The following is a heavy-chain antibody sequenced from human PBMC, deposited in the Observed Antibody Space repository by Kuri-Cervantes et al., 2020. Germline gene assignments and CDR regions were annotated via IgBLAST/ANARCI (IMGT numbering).Heavy chain of an antibody. CDR1: GFIFSDYY. V-gene: IGHV3-66*04. CDR3: VSHFGVLIHY. J-gene: IGHJ4*02. Sequence: GESLKISCAASGFIFSDYYMSWVRQAPGKGLEWVSVIYSGGSTYYADSVKGRFTISRDNSKNTLYLQMNSLRAEDTAVYYCVSHFGVLIHYWGQGTQVTVSS. CDR2: IYSGGST. D-gene: IGHD3-3*01.